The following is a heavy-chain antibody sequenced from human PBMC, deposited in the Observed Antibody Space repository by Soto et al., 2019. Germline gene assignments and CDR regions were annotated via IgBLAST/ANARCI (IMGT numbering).Heavy chain of an antibody. CDR1: GGTFSSYA. CDR2: IIPIFGTA. J-gene: IGHJ6*02. V-gene: IGHV1-69*13. CDR3: ARSYGSGSSRYYYYGMDV. D-gene: IGHD3-10*01. Sequence: ASVKVSCKASGGTFSSYAISWVRQAPGQGLEWMGGIIPIFGTANYAQKFQGRVTITADESTSTAYMELSSLRSEDTAVYYCARSYGSGSSRYYYYGMDVWGQGTTVTVSS.